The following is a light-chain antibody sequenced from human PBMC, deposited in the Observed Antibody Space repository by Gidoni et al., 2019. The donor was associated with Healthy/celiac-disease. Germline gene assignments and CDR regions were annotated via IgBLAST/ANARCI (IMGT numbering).Light chain of an antibody. V-gene: IGKV1-12*01. CDR1: QGISSW. J-gene: IGKJ3*01. CDR2: AAS. Sequence: DIQMTQSPSSVSASVGDRVTITCRASQGISSWLAWSQQKPGKAPKLLIYAASSLKSGVPSRFSGSGSGTDFTLTISSLQPEDFATYYCQQANSFPPTFGPGTKVDIK. CDR3: QQANSFPPT.